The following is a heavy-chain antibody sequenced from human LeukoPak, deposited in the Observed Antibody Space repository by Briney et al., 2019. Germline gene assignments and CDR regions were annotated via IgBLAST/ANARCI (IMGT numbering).Heavy chain of an antibody. CDR2: IYSGGST. CDR1: GFTVSSNY. CDR3: ARDTGTTYYYGSGSSDGMDV. Sequence: PGGSLRLPCAASGFTVSSNYMSWVRQAPGKGLEWVSVIYSGGSTYYADSAKGRFTISRDNSKNTLYLQMNSLRAEDTAVYYCARDTGTTYYYGSGSSDGMDVWGQGTTVTVSS. V-gene: IGHV3-66*01. J-gene: IGHJ6*02. D-gene: IGHD3-10*01.